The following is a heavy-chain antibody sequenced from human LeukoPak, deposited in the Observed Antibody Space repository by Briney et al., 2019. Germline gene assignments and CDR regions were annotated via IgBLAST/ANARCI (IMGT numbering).Heavy chain of an antibody. D-gene: IGHD3-3*01. V-gene: IGHV3-7*03. J-gene: IGHJ5*02. CDR3: ARAQLRFLEWLLYSWFDP. CDR2: IKQDGSEK. CDR1: GFTFSSYW. Sequence: GGSLRLSCAAFGFTFSSYWMSWVRQAPGKGLEWVANIKQDGSEKYYVDSVKGRFTISRDNAKNSLYLQMNSLRAEDTAVYYCARAQLRFLEWLLYSWFDPWGQGTLVTVSS.